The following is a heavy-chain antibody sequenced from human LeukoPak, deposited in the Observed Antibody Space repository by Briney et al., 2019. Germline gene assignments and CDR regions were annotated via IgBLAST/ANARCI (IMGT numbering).Heavy chain of an antibody. D-gene: IGHD2-21*01. CDR1: GGSISSYY. V-gene: IGHV4-59*01. Sequence: PSETLSLTCTVSGGSISSYYWSWIRQPPGKGLEWIGYIYYSGSTNYNPSLKSRVTISVDTSKNQFSLKLSSLTAADTAVYYCARGDYSYYYGMDVWGQGTTVTVSS. CDR2: IYYSGST. J-gene: IGHJ6*02. CDR3: ARGDYSYYYGMDV.